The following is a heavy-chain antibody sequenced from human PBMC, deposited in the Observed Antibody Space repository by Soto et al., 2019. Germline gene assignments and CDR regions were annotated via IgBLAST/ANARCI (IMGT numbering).Heavy chain of an antibody. V-gene: IGHV1-18*04. CDR3: ARDLCNSTSCKLDS. CDR1: GYTFTNYG. CDR2: ISAYNGDT. Sequence: GASVKVSCKASGYTFTNYGISWVRQAPGQGLECMGWISAYNGDTNYAQNLQGRVTMTTDTSTSTAHMELRSLRSDDTAVYYCARDLCNSTSCKLDSWGQGTLVTVSS. D-gene: IGHD2-2*01. J-gene: IGHJ4*02.